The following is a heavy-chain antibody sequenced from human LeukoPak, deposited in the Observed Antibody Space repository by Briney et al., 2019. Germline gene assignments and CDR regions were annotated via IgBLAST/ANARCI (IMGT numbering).Heavy chain of an antibody. CDR2: IKQDGSEK. J-gene: IGHJ4*02. D-gene: IGHD6-13*01. CDR1: GFTFSSYW. V-gene: IGHV3-7*01. CDR3: ARAIHSSSWLQFDY. Sequence: QTGGSLRLSCAASGFTFSSYWMSWVRQAPWKGLEWVANIKQDGSEKYYVDSVKGRFTISRDNAKNSLYLQMNSLRAEGTAVYYCARAIHSSSWLQFDYWGQGTLVTVSS.